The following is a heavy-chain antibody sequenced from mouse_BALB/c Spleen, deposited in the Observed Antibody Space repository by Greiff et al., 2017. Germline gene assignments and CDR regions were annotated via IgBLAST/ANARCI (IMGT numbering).Heavy chain of an antibody. CDR1: GFTFSDYG. V-gene: IGHV5-15*02. J-gene: IGHJ1*01. CDR2: ISNLAYSI. D-gene: IGHD6-5*01. Sequence: EVHLVESGGGLVQPGGSRKLSCAASGFTFSDYGMAWVRQAPGKGPEWVAFISNLAYSIYYADTVTGRFTISRENAKNTLYLEMSSLRSEDTAMYYCARTYAWYFDVWGAGTTVTVSS. CDR3: ARTYAWYFDV.